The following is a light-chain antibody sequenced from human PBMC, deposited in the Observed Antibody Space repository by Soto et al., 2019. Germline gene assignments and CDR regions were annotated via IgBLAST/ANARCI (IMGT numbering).Light chain of an antibody. CDR1: QSVDSY. J-gene: IGKJ1*01. V-gene: IGKV3D-15*01. CDR2: GAS. CDR3: QQYNSFSRT. Sequence: EIVLTQSPGILSLSPGERATLSCRASQSVDSYLVWYQQKPGQAPRLLIFGASIRATGIPARFSGSGSGTEFTLTISSLQPDDFATYYCQQYNSFSRTFGRGTKVDIK.